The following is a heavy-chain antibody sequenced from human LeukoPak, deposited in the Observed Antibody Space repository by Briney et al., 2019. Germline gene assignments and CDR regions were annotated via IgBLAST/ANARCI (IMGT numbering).Heavy chain of an antibody. Sequence: SGTLSLTCTVSGGSISSYYWSWIRQPPGKGLEWTGYIYYSGSTNYNPSLKSRVTISVDTSKNQFSLKLSSVTAADTAVYYCARGIAVAGTGFCDYWGQGTLVTVSS. CDR3: ARGIAVAGTGFCDY. J-gene: IGHJ4*02. V-gene: IGHV4-59*01. D-gene: IGHD6-19*01. CDR1: GGSISSYY. CDR2: IYYSGST.